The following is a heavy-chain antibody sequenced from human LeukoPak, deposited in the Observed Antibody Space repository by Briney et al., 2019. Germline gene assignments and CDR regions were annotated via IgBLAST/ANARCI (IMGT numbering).Heavy chain of an antibody. CDR2: INWNAGGT. J-gene: IGHJ5*01. CDR3: ARDEVGATTREVWFDS. D-gene: IGHD1-26*01. V-gene: IGHV3-20*04. CDR1: GFTFDDYG. Sequence: PGGSLRLSCAASGFTFDDYGMSWVRQAPGGGLEWVSGINWNAGGTGYGDSVKGRFTISRDNARDSLYLQMNSLRAEDTAVYYCARDEVGATTREVWFDSWGQGAMVTVSS.